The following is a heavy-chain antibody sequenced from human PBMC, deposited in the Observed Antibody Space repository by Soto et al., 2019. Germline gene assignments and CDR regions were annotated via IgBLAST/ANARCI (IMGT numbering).Heavy chain of an antibody. CDR2: IYYSGST. J-gene: IGHJ4*02. V-gene: IGHV4-31*03. D-gene: IGHD4-17*01. CDR3: ARAPTVTTPFDY. CDR1: GGSISSGGYY. Sequence: SETLSLTCTVSGGSISSGGYYWSWIRQHPGKGLEWIGYIYYSGSTYYNPSLKSRVTISVDTSKNQFSLKLSSVTAADTAVYYCARAPTVTTPFDYWGQGTLVTISS.